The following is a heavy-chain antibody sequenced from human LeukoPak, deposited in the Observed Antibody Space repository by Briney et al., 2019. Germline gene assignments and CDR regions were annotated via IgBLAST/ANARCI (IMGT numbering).Heavy chain of an antibody. J-gene: IGHJ4*02. V-gene: IGHV3-9*03. D-gene: IGHD3-10*01. CDR3: ARHALNYYGSGSSGGFDY. CDR1: GFTFDDYA. CDR2: ISWNSGSI. Sequence: GGSLRLSCAASGFTFDDYAMHWVRQAPGKGLEWVSGISWNSGSIGYADSVKGRFTISRGNAKNSLYLQMNSLRAEDMALYYCARHALNYYGSGSSGGFDYWGQGTLVTVSS.